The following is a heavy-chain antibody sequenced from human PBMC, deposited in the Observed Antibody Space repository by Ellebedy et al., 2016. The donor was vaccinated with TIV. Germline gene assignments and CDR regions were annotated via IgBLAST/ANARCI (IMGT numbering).Heavy chain of an antibody. V-gene: IGHV3-7*04. CDR1: GFTFSGYW. Sequence: GGSLRLSXAASGFTFSGYWISWVRQAPGKGLEWVANIKEDGSEKYYVDSVKGRFTISRDNAKNSLFLQMTNLRAEDTAIYYCARDIKWGQGALVTVSS. J-gene: IGHJ4*02. CDR2: IKEDGSEK. CDR3: ARDIK.